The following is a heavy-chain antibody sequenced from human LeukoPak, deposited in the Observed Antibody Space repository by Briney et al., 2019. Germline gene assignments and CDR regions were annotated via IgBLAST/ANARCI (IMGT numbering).Heavy chain of an antibody. CDR2: VTGSGTTK. J-gene: IGHJ4*01. CDR3: ARERQLVTDY. CDR1: GFSFSTYS. D-gene: IGHD6-6*01. V-gene: IGHV3-21*06. Sequence: GWSLRLSRVASGFSFSTYSMNWVRQAPGKGLDWVSSVTGSGTTKYYADSVKGRFVISRDNAMNSLYLQMNSLRAEDTAVYFCARERQLVTDYWGPGTLVTVSS.